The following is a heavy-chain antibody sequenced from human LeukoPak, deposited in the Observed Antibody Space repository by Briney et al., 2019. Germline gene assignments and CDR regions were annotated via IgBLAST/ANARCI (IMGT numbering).Heavy chain of an antibody. D-gene: IGHD3-22*01. J-gene: IGHJ3*02. CDR2: IYYSGST. CDR3: ARDRVRGYYDSSGYPAHAFDI. V-gene: IGHV4-61*01. CDR1: GGSIISSSYY. Sequence: SETLSLTCTVSGGSIISSSYYWGWIRQPPGKGLEWIGYIYYSGSTNYNPSLKSRVTISVDTSKNQFSLKLSSVTAADTAVYYCARDRVRGYYDSSGYPAHAFDIWGQGTMVTVSS.